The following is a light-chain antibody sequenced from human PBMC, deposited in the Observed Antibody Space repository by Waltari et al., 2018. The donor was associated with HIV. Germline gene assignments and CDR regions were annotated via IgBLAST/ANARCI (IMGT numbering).Light chain of an antibody. CDR2: WAS. CDR1: QGVLDSSDNKNY. V-gene: IGKV4-1*01. CDR3: QQYYNKPPT. Sequence: DIVITQSPDSLGVSLGERAPIHWTSGQGVLDSSDNKNYLAWYQQKPGQPPKLLIYWASTRDSGVPDRFSGSGSGTDFTLTITSLQAEDVAVYYCQQYYNKPPTFGRGTKVEIK. J-gene: IGKJ1*01.